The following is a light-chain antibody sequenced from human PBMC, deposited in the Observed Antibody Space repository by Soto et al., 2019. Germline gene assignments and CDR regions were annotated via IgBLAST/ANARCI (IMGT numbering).Light chain of an antibody. V-gene: IGKV1-39*01. J-gene: IGKJ5*01. CDR2: SAF. CDR1: QNIGSF. CDR3: QQGSTTPIT. Sequence: DIKMNQSPSTLSASVGDRVTITCRASQNIGSFLNWYQQKPGEAPRLLVYSAFRIQSGVPSRFNASGSGTDFTLSISSLQPEDFSTYYCQQGSTTPITFGLGTRLEI.